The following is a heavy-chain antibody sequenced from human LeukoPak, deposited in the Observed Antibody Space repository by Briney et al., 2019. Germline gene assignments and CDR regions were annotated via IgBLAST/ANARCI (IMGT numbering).Heavy chain of an antibody. V-gene: IGHV3-23*01. J-gene: IGHJ4*02. Sequence: GGSLRLSCAASGFSFSNYAMSWVRQAPARGLEWVSSLRGDGDTFYADSVKGRFTLSRDDSRNTVYLQLNNLRVEDTAVYYCAKGHTYGMIWGQGTLVPVSS. D-gene: IGHD2-8*01. CDR3: AKGHTYGMI. CDR2: LRGDGDT. CDR1: GFSFSNYA.